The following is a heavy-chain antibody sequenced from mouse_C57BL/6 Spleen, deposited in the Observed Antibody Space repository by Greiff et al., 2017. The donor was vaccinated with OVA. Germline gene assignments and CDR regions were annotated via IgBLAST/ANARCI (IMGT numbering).Heavy chain of an antibody. V-gene: IGHV1-64*01. CDR2: IHPNSGST. D-gene: IGHD1-1*01. CDR1: GYTFTSYW. Sequence: QVQLQQSGAELVKPGASVKLSCKASGYTFTSYWMHWVKQRPGQGLEWIGMIHPNSGSTNYNEKFKSKATLTVDKSSSTAYMQLSSLTSEDSAVYYGARNYGSSVFAYWGQGTLVTVSA. CDR3: ARNYGSSVFAY. J-gene: IGHJ3*01.